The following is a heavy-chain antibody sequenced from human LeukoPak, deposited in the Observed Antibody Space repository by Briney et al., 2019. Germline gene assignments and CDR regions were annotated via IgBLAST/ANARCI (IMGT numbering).Heavy chain of an antibody. V-gene: IGHV4-34*01. D-gene: IGHD3-10*01. Sequence: PSETLSLTCAVYGWPFSGYHWSWIRQPPGKGLEWIGEINNSGSTNYNPSLKSRVTISVDTSKNQFSLKLSSVTAADTAVYYCARSRRDYHGSGSYYSAQYYCYYMDVWGKGTTVTISS. CDR2: INNSGST. CDR3: ARSRRDYHGSGSYYSAQYYCYYMDV. J-gene: IGHJ6*03. CDR1: GWPFSGYH.